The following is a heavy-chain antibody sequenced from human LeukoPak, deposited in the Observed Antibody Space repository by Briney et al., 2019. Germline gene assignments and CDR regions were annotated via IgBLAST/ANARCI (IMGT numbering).Heavy chain of an antibody. CDR2: INDSGGRT. V-gene: IGHV3-23*01. CDR1: GFTFSSSA. J-gene: IGHJ4*02. D-gene: IGHD1-26*01. Sequence: PGGSLRLSCAASGFTFSSSAMTWVRQAPGKGLEWVSTINDSGGRTYYADSVKGRFTISRDNSKNTVSLQMISLRAEDTALYYCAKVLGYSPLFFDYWGQGTLVTVSS. CDR3: AKVLGYSPLFFDY.